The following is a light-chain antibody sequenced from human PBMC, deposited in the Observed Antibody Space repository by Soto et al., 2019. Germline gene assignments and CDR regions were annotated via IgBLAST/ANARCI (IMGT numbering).Light chain of an antibody. CDR2: DES. V-gene: IGKV3-15*01. Sequence: PGILSLSTGERAILCCRASQSGSILLASYQQKPGQDARMLIYDESTRATGGIARFSGGGSGTEFTPTISSMQSEEFAVYYCQQYKNWHRTFGQGTKVDIK. J-gene: IGKJ1*01. CDR3: QQYKNWHRT. CDR1: QSGSIL.